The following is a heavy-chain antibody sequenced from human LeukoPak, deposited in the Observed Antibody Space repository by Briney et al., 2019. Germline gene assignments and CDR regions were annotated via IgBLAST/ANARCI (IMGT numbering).Heavy chain of an antibody. CDR1: VFTFSSYS. CDR2: ISSSSSTI. Sequence: GGSLRLSCAASVFTFSSYSMNWVRQAPGKGLEWVSYISSSSSTIYYADSVKGRFTISRDNAKNSLYLQMNSLRAEDTAVYYCARVLDRIAAAVYFDYWGQGTLVTVSS. J-gene: IGHJ4*02. V-gene: IGHV3-48*01. D-gene: IGHD6-13*01. CDR3: ARVLDRIAAAVYFDY.